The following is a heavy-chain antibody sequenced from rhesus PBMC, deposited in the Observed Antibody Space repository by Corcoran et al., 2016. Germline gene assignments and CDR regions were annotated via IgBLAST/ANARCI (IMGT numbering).Heavy chain of an antibody. CDR3: AGHTPGGGGRTVRFDV. Sequence: QVQLQESGPGLVKPSETLSLTCAVSGDSISGDKWWSWIRQPPGTGLEWIGYISGNSDTTYYNPSRKSRVALSTDTSKSQFSRNLSSLSAADTAVYYCAGHTPGGGGRTVRFDVWGPGVLVTVSS. CDR1: GDSISGDKW. CDR2: ISGNSDTT. V-gene: IGHV4-65*01. J-gene: IGHJ5-1*01. D-gene: IGHD1-14*01.